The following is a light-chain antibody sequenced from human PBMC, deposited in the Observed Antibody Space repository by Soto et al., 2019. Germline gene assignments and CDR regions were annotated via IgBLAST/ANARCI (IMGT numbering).Light chain of an antibody. J-gene: IGLJ2*01. CDR2: DVT. CDR3: SSYAGSNNLF. V-gene: IGLV2-11*01. CDR1: SSDVGGYNI. Sequence: QSALTQPRSVSGSPGQSVTISCAGTSSDVGGYNIVSWYQQHPGNAPKLMIFDVTKRPSGVPDRFSGSKSGNTASLTISGLQVEDEGDYYCSSYAGSNNLFFGGGTKLTVL.